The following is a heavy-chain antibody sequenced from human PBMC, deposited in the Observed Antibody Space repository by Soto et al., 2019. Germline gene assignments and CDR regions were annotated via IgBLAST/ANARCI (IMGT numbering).Heavy chain of an antibody. Sequence: ASVKVSCTASGYTFTGYYMHWVRQAPGQGLEWMGWINPNSGGTNYAQKFQGWVTMTRDTSISTAYMELSRLRSDDTAVYYCAGGGPITIFGVVNYGMDVWGQGTTVTVS. V-gene: IGHV1-2*04. CDR2: INPNSGGT. D-gene: IGHD3-3*01. J-gene: IGHJ6*02. CDR3: AGGGPITIFGVVNYGMDV. CDR1: GYTFTGYY.